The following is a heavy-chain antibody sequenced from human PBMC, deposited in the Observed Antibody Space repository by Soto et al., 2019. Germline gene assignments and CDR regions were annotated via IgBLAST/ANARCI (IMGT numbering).Heavy chain of an antibody. V-gene: IGHV3-33*01. Sequence: GGSLRLSCAASGFTFSSYGMHWVRQAPGKGLEWVAVIWYDGGNKYYADSVKGRFTISRDNSKNTLYLQMNSLRAEDTAVYYCARAWSPGSKRSLDYWGQGTLVTVSS. CDR3: ARAWSPGSKRSLDY. CDR2: IWYDGGNK. D-gene: IGHD2-15*01. CDR1: GFTFSSYG. J-gene: IGHJ4*02.